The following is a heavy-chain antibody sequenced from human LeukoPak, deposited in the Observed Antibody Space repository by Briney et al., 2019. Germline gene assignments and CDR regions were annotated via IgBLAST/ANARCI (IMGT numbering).Heavy chain of an antibody. Sequence: PGGSLRLSCAACGFTFSTYWMHWVRQAPGKGLLWVSRIKSDGSTNYADSVKGRFTMSRDNAKNTLSLQMNSLRPEDTGVYYCARAPSEIGGYYPEYFRHWGQGTLVTVSS. CDR2: IKSDGST. V-gene: IGHV3-74*01. CDR1: GFTFSTYW. J-gene: IGHJ1*01. D-gene: IGHD3-3*01. CDR3: ARAPSEIGGYYPEYFRH.